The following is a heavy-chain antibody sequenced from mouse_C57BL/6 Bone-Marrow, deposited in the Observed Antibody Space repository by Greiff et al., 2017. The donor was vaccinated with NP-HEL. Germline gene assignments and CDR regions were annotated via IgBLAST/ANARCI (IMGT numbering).Heavy chain of an antibody. J-gene: IGHJ2*01. Sequence: VQLKESGPVLVKPGASVKMSCKASGYTFTDYYMNWVKQSHGKSLEWIGVINPDNGGTSYNQKFKGKATLTVDKSSSTAYMELISLTSEDSAVYYCARRGYGSKFDYWGQGTTLTVSS. CDR1: GYTFTDYY. CDR3: ARRGYGSKFDY. V-gene: IGHV1-19*01. D-gene: IGHD1-1*01. CDR2: INPDNGGT.